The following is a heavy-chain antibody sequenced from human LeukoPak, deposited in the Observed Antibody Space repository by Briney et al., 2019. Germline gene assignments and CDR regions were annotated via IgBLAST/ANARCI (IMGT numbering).Heavy chain of an antibody. Sequence: GGSLRLSCAASGFTFSSYEMNWVRQAPGKGLEWVSYISSSGSTIYYADSVKGRFTVSRDNAKNSLYLQMNSLRAEDTAVYYCARGRSLLSDAFDIWGQGTMVTVSS. V-gene: IGHV3-48*03. CDR2: ISSSGSTI. D-gene: IGHD2-2*01. CDR1: GFTFSSYE. CDR3: ARGRSLLSDAFDI. J-gene: IGHJ3*02.